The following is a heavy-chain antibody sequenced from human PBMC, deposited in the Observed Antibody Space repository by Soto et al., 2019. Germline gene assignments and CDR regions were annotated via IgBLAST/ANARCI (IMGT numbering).Heavy chain of an antibody. CDR2: TSAYNGNR. CDR1: GYTFSSND. CDR3: ARSPSSGGASCTRDNWFDP. Sequence: ASVKVSCKASGYTFSSNDINWVRQAPGQGLEWMGWTSAYNGNRNYAQNLQGRVIMTTDTSTSTAYMELRGLRSDDTAVYFCARSPSSGGASCTRDNWFDPWGQ. J-gene: IGHJ5*02. V-gene: IGHV1-18*01. D-gene: IGHD2-15*01.